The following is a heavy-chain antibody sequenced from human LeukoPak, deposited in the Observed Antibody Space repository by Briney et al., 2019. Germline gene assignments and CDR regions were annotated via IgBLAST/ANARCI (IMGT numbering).Heavy chain of an antibody. V-gene: IGHV3-30*03. J-gene: IGHJ4*02. D-gene: IGHD4-23*01. CDR3: SSGGMTTVVTLDY. CDR2: ISYDGSNK. Sequence: PGGSLRLSCAASGFTFSSYGMHWVRQAPGKGLEWVAVISYDGSNKYYADSVKGRFTISRDNSKNTLYLQMNSLRAEDTAVYYCSSGGMTTVVTLDYRGQGTLVTVSS. CDR1: GFTFSSYG.